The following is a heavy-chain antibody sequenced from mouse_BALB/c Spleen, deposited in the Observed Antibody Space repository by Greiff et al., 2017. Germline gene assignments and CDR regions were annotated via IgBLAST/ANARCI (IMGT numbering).Heavy chain of an antibody. J-gene: IGHJ3*01. CDR2: IRNKANGYTT. D-gene: IGHD1-1*01. CDR1: GFTFTDYY. V-gene: IGHV7-3*02. CDR3: ARDYYYGSSYGFAY. Sequence: EVKLVESGGGLVQPGGSLRLSCATSGFTFTDYYMSWVRQPPGKALEWLGFIRNKANGYTTEYSASVKGRFTISRDNAKNTLYLQMSSLKSEDTAMYYCARDYYYGSSYGFAYWGQGTLVTVSA.